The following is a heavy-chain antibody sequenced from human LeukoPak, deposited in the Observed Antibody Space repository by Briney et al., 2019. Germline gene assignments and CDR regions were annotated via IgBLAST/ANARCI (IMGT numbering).Heavy chain of an antibody. CDR3: TSGYSYDLFDY. J-gene: IGHJ4*02. CDR1: GGSVSSSSYY. V-gene: IGHV4-39*01. CDR2: INYSGST. D-gene: IGHD5-18*01. Sequence: SETLSLTCTVSGGSVSSSSYYWGWIRQPPGKGLEWIGSINYSGSTYYNPSLKSRVTISVDTSKNQFSLKLSSVTAADTAVFYCTSGYSYDLFDYWGQGTLVTVSS.